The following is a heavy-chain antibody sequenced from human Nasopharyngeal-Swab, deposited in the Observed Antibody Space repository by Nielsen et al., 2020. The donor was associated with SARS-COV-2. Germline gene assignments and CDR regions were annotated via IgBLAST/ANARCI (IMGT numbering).Heavy chain of an antibody. V-gene: IGHV3-30*03. CDR2: ISYDGSNK. Sequence: GGSLRLSFAASGFPFRSYGLHWVRKAQGKGLEWVAVISYDGSNKYYADSVKGRFTISRDNPKNTLYLQMNSLRAEDTAVYYCARDYNYGSGSLDYWGQGTLVTVSS. D-gene: IGHD3-10*01. CDR3: ARDYNYGSGSLDY. CDR1: GFPFRSYG. J-gene: IGHJ4*02.